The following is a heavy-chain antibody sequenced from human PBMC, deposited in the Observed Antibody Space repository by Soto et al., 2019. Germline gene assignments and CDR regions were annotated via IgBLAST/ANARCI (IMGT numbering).Heavy chain of an antibody. Sequence: QVQLVESGGGVVQPGRSLRLSCAASGFTFSSYAMHWVRQAPGKGLEWVAVISYDGSNKYYADSVKGRFTISRDNSKNTLYLQMNSLRAEDTAVYYCARDLREYDYVWGSYHDYWGQGTLVTVSS. D-gene: IGHD3-16*01. CDR3: ARDLREYDYVWGSYHDY. CDR1: GFTFSSYA. V-gene: IGHV3-30-3*01. J-gene: IGHJ4*02. CDR2: ISYDGSNK.